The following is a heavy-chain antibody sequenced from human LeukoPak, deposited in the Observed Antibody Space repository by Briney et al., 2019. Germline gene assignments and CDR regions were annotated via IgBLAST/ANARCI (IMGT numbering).Heavy chain of an antibody. D-gene: IGHD6-13*01. V-gene: IGHV3-30*18. Sequence: GRSLRLSCAASGFTFSNYGIHWVRQAPGKGLEWVAVISYDATNKYYTDSVKGRFTISRDNSKNTLYLQMNSLRAEDTAVCYCAKDQDVAAAGTWGSIDYWGQGTLVTVSS. CDR2: ISYDATNK. J-gene: IGHJ4*02. CDR1: GFTFSNYG. CDR3: AKDQDVAAAGTWGSIDY.